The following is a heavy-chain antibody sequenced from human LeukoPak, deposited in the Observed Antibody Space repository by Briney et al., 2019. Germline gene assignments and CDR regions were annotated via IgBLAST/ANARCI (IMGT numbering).Heavy chain of an antibody. CDR2: IYSGGST. CDR3: ARERSASDAFDI. V-gene: IGHV3-53*01. CDR1: GFTVSRNY. Sequence: GGSLRLSCAASGFTVSRNYMSWVRQAPGKGLEWVSVIYSGGSTYYADSVKGRFTISRDNSKNTLYLQMNSLRAEDTAVYYCARERSASDAFDIWGQGTMVTVSS. J-gene: IGHJ3*02.